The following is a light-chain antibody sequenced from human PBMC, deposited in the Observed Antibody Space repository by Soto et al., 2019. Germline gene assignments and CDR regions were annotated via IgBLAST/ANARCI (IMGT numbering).Light chain of an antibody. CDR1: QTISSW. J-gene: IGKJ1*01. CDR3: QHYHSYSEA. Sequence: DIQMTQSPSTLSGSVGDRVTITCRASQTISSWLAWYQQKPGKAPKLLIYKASTLKSGVPSRFSGSGSGTEFTLTITSMHAADFATYYCQHYHSYSEAVGQGTKVDSK. CDR2: KAS. V-gene: IGKV1-5*03.